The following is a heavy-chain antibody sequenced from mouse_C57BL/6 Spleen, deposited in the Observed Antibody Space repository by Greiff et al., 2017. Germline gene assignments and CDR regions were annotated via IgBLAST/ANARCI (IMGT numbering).Heavy chain of an antibody. D-gene: IGHD3-2*02. CDR1: GYTFTSYW. Sequence: QVQLKQPGAELVKPGASVKLSCKASGYTFTSYWMHWVKQRPGQGLEWIGMIHPNSGSTNYNEKFKSKATLTVDKSSSTAYMQLSSLTSEDSAVYYCARWAHSSEDYWGQGTTLTVSS. V-gene: IGHV1-64*01. J-gene: IGHJ2*01. CDR2: IHPNSGST. CDR3: ARWAHSSEDY.